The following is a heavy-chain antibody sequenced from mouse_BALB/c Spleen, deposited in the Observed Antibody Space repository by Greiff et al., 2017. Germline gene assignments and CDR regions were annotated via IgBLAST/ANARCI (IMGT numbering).Heavy chain of an antibody. D-gene: IGHD2-1*01. CDR2: INPYNGAT. Sequence: VQLQQSGPELVKPGASVKISCKASGYSFTGYYMHWVKQSHVKSLEWIGRINPYNGATSYNQNFKDKASLTVDKSSSTAYMELHSLTSEDSAVYYCARGDYGNHYAMDYWGQGTSVTVSS. V-gene: IGHV1-26*01. J-gene: IGHJ4*01. CDR3: ARGDYGNHYAMDY. CDR1: GYSFTGYY.